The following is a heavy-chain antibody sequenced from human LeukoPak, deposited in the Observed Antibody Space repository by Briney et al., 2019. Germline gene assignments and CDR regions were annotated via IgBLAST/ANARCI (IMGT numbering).Heavy chain of an antibody. J-gene: IGHJ3*02. V-gene: IGHV1-69*04. CDR3: ARPYDYGDHYLDALHI. D-gene: IGHD4-17*01. CDR2: IIPLLGTA. CDR1: GDTFSSFA. Sequence: GASVKVSCKASGDTFSSFAVSWVRQAPGQGLEWMGRIIPLLGTADYAQRYQGRVTISADNSLNTAYLELSSLTSEDTAVYYCARPYDYGDHYLDALHIWGQGTIVTVSS.